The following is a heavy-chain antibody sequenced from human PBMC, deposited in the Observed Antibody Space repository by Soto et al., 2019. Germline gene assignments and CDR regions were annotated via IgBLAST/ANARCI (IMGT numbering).Heavy chain of an antibody. V-gene: IGHV1-69*13. D-gene: IGHD4-17*01. CDR3: ARMNTVWGESAYFDY. J-gene: IGHJ4*01. CDR1: GDIFSSCA. CDR2: IIPMFSTA. Sequence: SVKVSCKAPGDIFSSCAINWVRQAPGQGLEWMGGIIPMFSTANYALKFQGRLTITADESTATAYMDLSSLTSEDTAVYFCARMNTVWGESAYFDYWGQGTQVTVSS.